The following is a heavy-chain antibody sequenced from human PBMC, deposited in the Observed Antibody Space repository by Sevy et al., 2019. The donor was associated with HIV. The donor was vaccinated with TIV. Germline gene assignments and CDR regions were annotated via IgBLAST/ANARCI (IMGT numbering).Heavy chain of an antibody. CDR2: MNPNIGET. CDR3: ARGVAAGVDY. Sequence: ASVKVSCKASGYRFTSLDINWVRQASGQGLEWVGWMNPNIGETGYAQKFQGRVTMTRDTSTSTAYMELSSLTSEDTAVYYCARGVAAGVDYWGQGTLVTVSS. J-gene: IGHJ4*02. V-gene: IGHV1-8*01. CDR1: GYRFTSLD. D-gene: IGHD6-13*01.